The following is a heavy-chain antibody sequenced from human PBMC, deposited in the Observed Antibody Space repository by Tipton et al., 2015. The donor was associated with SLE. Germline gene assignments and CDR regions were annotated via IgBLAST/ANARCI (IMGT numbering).Heavy chain of an antibody. Sequence: TLSLTCKVSAGSFTGYYWSWVRQSPTKGLEWIGEIDHTGSTNYNPALKSRVTISVDTSKNQFSLRQTSVTAADTAVYYCAKSGFGRGSYFHHWGQGTLVNVSS. CDR2: IDHTGST. CDR1: AGSFTGYY. D-gene: IGHD5-12*01. V-gene: IGHV4-34*01. CDR3: AKSGFGRGSYFHH. J-gene: IGHJ1*01.